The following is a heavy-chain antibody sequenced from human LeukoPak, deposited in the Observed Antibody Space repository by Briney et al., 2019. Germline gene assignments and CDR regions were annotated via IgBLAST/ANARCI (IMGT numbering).Heavy chain of an antibody. J-gene: IGHJ3*02. V-gene: IGHV3-74*01. D-gene: IGHD1-26*01. CDR3: ARIEWERLGRAFDI. CDR2: INSDDSRT. Sequence: AGGSLRLSCAASGFTFSAFWMHWVRQAPGKGLVWVSRINSDDSRTTYADSVKGRFTISRDNSKNTLYLQMNSLRAEDMAVYYCARIEWERLGRAFDIWGQGTMVTVSS. CDR1: GFTFSAFW.